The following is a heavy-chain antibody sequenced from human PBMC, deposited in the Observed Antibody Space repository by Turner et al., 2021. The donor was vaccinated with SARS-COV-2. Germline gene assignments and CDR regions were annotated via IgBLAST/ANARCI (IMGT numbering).Heavy chain of an antibody. J-gene: IGHJ5*02. D-gene: IGHD2-2*01. CDR1: GYTLTELS. Sequence: QVQLVQSGAEVTQPGASVKVSCKISGYTLTELSMYWLRQAPGKGLEWMGGLEPEDGETIDEKNFKGRVNMTEDTTTDTAYMERSSLRAEDTAVYFCATGYQLRVNWFDPWGQGTLVTVSS. CDR3: ATGYQLRVNWFDP. CDR2: LEPEDGET. V-gene: IGHV1-24*01.